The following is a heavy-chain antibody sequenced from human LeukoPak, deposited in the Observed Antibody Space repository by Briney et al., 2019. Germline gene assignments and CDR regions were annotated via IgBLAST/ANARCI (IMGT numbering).Heavy chain of an antibody. CDR2: IYHSGNT. CDR3: VRSNWGVDRAMDS. V-gene: IGHV4-4*02. Sequence: YPSETLSLTCAVSGDSISGTYWWAWVRQSPGKGLEWIGEIYHSGNTNYNPSLKSRVTLSLDKSESQFSLKLDSLTAADTAIYYCVRSNWGVDRAMDSWGQGTLVAVTS. CDR1: GDSISGTYW. D-gene: IGHD7-27*01. J-gene: IGHJ4*02.